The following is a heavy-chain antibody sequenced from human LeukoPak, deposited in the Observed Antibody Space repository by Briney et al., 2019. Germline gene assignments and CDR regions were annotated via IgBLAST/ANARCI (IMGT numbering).Heavy chain of an antibody. J-gene: IGHJ4*02. D-gene: IGHD6-13*01. CDR1: GFTFSSYS. CDR3: ARDRGAAGTFDY. V-gene: IGHV3-48*01. Sequence: GSLRLSCAASGFTFSSYSMNWVRQGPGKGLEWVSYISSSSSTINYADSVKGRFTISRDNAKNSLYLQMNSLRAEDTAVYYCARDRGAAGTFDYWGQGTLVTVSS. CDR2: ISSSSSTI.